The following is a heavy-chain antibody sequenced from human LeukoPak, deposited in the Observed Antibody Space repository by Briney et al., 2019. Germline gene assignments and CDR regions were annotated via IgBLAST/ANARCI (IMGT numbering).Heavy chain of an antibody. CDR3: ARDRYYYYMDV. V-gene: IGHV3-48*03. J-gene: IGHJ6*03. CDR1: GFTFSSYE. Sequence: GGSLRLSCAASGFTFSSYEMNWVRQAPGKGLEWVSYISDSAGTVYYADSVKGRFTISRDNAKNSLYLHMNSLRAEDTAVYYCARDRYYYYMDVWGKGTTVTVSS. CDR2: ISDSAGTV.